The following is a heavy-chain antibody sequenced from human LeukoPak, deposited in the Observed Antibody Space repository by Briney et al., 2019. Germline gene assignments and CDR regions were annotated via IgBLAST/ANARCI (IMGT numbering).Heavy chain of an antibody. CDR3: ARDLGYCSGGSCY. CDR2: ISSSSSSV. J-gene: IGHJ4*02. Sequence: GGSLRLSCAASGFTFSNYAMNWVRQAPGKGLEWVSSISSSSSSVYYADSVKGRFTISRDNAKNSLYLQMNSLRAEDTAVYYCARDLGYCSGGSCYWGQGTLVTVSS. V-gene: IGHV3-21*06. CDR1: GFTFSNYA. D-gene: IGHD2-15*01.